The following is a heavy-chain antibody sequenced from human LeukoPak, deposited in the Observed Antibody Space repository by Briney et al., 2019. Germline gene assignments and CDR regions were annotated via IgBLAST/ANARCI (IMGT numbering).Heavy chain of an antibody. J-gene: IGHJ4*02. CDR2: IYYSGST. D-gene: IGHD2-15*01. Sequence: PSETLSLTCTVSGGSISSYHWSWIRQPPGKGLEWIGYIYYSGSTNYNPSLKSRVTISVDTSKNQFSLKLSSVTAADTAVYYCAGQYCSGGSCQLDYWGQGTLVTVSS. CDR3: AGQYCSGGSCQLDY. CDR1: GGSISSYH. V-gene: IGHV4-59*01.